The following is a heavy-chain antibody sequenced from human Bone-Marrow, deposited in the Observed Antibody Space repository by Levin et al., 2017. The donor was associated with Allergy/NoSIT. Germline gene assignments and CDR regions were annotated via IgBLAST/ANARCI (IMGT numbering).Heavy chain of an antibody. Sequence: KISCKASGGTFSSYAISWVRQAPGQGLEWMGGIIPIFGTANYAQKFQGRVTITADESTSTAYMELSSLRSEDTAVYYCARENPMERFLEWLQVSSWFDPWGQGTLVTVSS. J-gene: IGHJ5*02. CDR2: IIPIFGTA. D-gene: IGHD3-3*01. CDR3: ARENPMERFLEWLQVSSWFDP. V-gene: IGHV1-69*01. CDR1: GGTFSSYA.